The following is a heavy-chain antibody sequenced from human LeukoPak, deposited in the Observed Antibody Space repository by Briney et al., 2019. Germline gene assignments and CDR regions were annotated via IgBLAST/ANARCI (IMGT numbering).Heavy chain of an antibody. Sequence: ASVKVSCKASGYTFINYDINWVRQAPGQGLEWMGWMNPNSCQTGYAQKFQGRVTMTTNTSISTVYLELSGLRSDDTAVYYCAREWSPIAAILSSEQMSYRGMDVWGQGTTVTVSS. CDR3: AREWSPIAAILSSEQMSYRGMDV. CDR1: GYTFINYD. J-gene: IGHJ6*02. D-gene: IGHD2-15*01. CDR2: MNPNSCQT. V-gene: IGHV1-8*01.